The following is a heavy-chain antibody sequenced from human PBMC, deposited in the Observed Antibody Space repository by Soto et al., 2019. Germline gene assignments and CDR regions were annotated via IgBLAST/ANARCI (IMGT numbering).Heavy chain of an antibody. J-gene: IGHJ4*02. CDR1: GFTFSTYT. CDR3: VREDGKVGTNSAFDY. CDR2: INGRGNYI. D-gene: IGHD1-26*01. Sequence: EVQVVESGGDLVKPGGSLRLSCASSGFTFSTYTMNWVRQAPGKGLEWVSSINGRGNYIYYAESVKGRFTISRDNAKNSRYLQMDRLRVEDTALYYCVREDGKVGTNSAFDYWGLGALVTVSS. V-gene: IGHV3-21*01.